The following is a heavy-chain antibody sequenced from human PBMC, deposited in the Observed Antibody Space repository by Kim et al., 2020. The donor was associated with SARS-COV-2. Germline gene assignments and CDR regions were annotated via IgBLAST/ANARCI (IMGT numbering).Heavy chain of an antibody. CDR1: GGSISSSSYY. V-gene: IGHV4-39*01. Sequence: SETLSLTCTVSGGSISSSSYYWGWIRQPPGKGPEWIGSIYYSGSTYYNPSLKSRVTISVDTSKNQFSLKLSSVTAADTAVYYCARRNPYYDILTGYSRGDAFDIWGQGTMVTVSS. CDR2: IYYSGST. J-gene: IGHJ3*02. D-gene: IGHD3-9*01. CDR3: ARRNPYYDILTGYSRGDAFDI.